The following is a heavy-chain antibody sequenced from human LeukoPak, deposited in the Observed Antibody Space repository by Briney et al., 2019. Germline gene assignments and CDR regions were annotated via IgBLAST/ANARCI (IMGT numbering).Heavy chain of an antibody. CDR1: GGSFSGYY. J-gene: IGHJ4*02. CDR2: INHSGST. Sequence: PSETLSLTCAVYGGSFSGYYWSWIRQPRGEGLECIGEINHSGSTNYNPSLKSRATISVDTSKNQFSLKLISVTDADPAVYYCARGSLYWGQGTLVTVSS. V-gene: IGHV4-34*01. CDR3: ARGSLY.